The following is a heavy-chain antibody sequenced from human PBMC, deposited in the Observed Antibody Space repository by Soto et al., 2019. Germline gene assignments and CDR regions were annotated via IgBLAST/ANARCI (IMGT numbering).Heavy chain of an antibody. J-gene: IGHJ4*02. D-gene: IGHD3-22*01. CDR3: ARDYYDSSGYYSVGDY. CDR1: GGAISSSSYY. Sequence: TSETLSLTCTVSGGAISSSSYYWGWIRQPPGKGLEWIGSIYYSGSTYYNPSLKSRVTISVDTSKNQFSLKLSSVTAADTAVYYCARDYYDSSGYYSVGDYWGQGTLLTVSS. V-gene: IGHV4-39*01. CDR2: IYYSGST.